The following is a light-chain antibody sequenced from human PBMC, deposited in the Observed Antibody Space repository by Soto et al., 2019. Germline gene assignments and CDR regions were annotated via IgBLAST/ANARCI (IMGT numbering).Light chain of an antibody. CDR1: SSDVGGYNY. J-gene: IGLJ2*01. V-gene: IGLV2-14*03. Sequence: QSALTQPASVSGSPGQSITISCTGTSSDVGGYNYVSWYQLHPGKPPKLMIYDVSIRPSGVSNRFSGSKSGNTASLTISGRQAEEETDYYCSSYTSSSSVVFGGGTKLTVL. CDR3: SSYTSSSSVV. CDR2: DVS.